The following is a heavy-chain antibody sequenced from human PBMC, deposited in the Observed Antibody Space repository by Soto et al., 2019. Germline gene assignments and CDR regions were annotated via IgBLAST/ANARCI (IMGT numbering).Heavy chain of an antibody. CDR1: GGSISSGGYY. CDR3: ARGGYYDYVWGSYRPTLFDY. V-gene: IGHV4-39*07. D-gene: IGHD3-16*02. J-gene: IGHJ4*02. CDR2: INHSGST. Sequence: SETLSLTGTVSGGSISSGGYYWSWILQPPGKGLELIWEINHSGSTNYNPSLKSRVTISLDTSKNQFSLKLSSVPAADTAVYYCARGGYYDYVWGSYRPTLFDYWGQGTLVTVSS.